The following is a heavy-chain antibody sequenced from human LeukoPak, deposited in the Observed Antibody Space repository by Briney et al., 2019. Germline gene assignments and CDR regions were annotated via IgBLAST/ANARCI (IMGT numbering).Heavy chain of an antibody. CDR1: GFTFSSYA. J-gene: IGHJ4*02. CDR3: AVKGGYNDWDAPFDY. V-gene: IGHV3-30-3*01. Sequence: HPGRSLRLSCAASGFTFSSYAMHWVRQAPGKGLEWVAVISYDGSNKYYADSVKGRFTISRDNSKNTLYLQMNSLRAEDTAVYYCAVKGGYNDWDAPFDYWGQGTLVTVSS. D-gene: IGHD5-12*01. CDR2: ISYDGSNK.